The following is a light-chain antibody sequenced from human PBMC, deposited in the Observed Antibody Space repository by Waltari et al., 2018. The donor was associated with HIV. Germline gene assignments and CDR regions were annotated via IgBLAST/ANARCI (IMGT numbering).Light chain of an antibody. Sequence: SYDLTQLPSVSVSPGQTARITCSGDALAKQYAYWYQQKPGQAPVLMISKDNERPSGTPERFSGSSSGTTVTLTISGVQAEDEADYYCQSADSGGTWDVVFGGGTKLTVL. CDR2: KDN. CDR1: ALAKQY. J-gene: IGLJ2*01. V-gene: IGLV3-25*03. CDR3: QSADSGGTWDVV.